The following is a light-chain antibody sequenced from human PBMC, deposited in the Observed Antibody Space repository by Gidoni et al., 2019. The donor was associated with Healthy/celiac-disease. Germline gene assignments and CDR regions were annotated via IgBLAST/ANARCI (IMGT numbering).Light chain of an antibody. V-gene: IGKV4-1*01. CDR1: PSVLYSSNNKNY. J-gene: IGKJ4*01. CDR2: WAS. Sequence: DIVMTQSRAYLAGSQGERATINCKSSPSVLYSSNNKNYLAWYQQKPGQPPKLLIYWASTRESGVPDRFSGSGSGTDFTLTISSLQAEDVAVYYCQQYYSTLFTFGGGTKVEIK. CDR3: QQYYSTLFT.